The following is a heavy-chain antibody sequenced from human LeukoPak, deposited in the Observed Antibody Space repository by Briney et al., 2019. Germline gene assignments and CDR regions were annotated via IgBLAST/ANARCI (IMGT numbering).Heavy chain of an antibody. Sequence: ASVKVSCKASGYTFTGYYMHWVRQAPGQGLEWMGWINPNSGGTDYAQKFQGRVTMTRDTSISTAYMEVSRLRSDDTAVYYCARGGGSDYDSSGYSFDYWGQGTLVTVSS. V-gene: IGHV1-2*02. J-gene: IGHJ4*02. CDR1: GYTFTGYY. CDR3: ARGGGSDYDSSGYSFDY. CDR2: INPNSGGT. D-gene: IGHD3-22*01.